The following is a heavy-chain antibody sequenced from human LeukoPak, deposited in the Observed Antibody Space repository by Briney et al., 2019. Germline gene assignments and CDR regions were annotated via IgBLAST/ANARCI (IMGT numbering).Heavy chain of an antibody. V-gene: IGHV4-59*11. D-gene: IGHD3-22*01. Sequence: PSETLSLTCTVSGGSISSHYWSWIRQPPGKELEWIGYIYYNRNTKYNPSLQSRVTISVDTSKNHFSLKLTSVTAGDTAVYSCARLLDNDSCGHPDTFDIWGLGTVVTVSS. CDR1: GGSISSHY. CDR2: IYYNRNT. J-gene: IGHJ3*02. CDR3: ARLLDNDSCGHPDTFDI.